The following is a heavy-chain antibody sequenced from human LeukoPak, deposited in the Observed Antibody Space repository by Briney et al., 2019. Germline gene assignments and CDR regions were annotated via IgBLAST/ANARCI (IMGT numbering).Heavy chain of an antibody. V-gene: IGHV5-51*01. CDR2: IYPGDSDT. D-gene: IGHD2-2*01. CDR3: ARHADDCSSTSCAYAEYFQH. CDR1: GYSFTSYW. J-gene: IGHJ1*01. Sequence: PGESLKISCKGSGYSFTSYWIGWVRQMPGKGLEWMGIIYPGDSDTRYSPSFQGQVTISADKSISTAYLQWSSLKASDTAMYYRARHADDCSSTSCAYAEYFQHWGQGTLVTVSS.